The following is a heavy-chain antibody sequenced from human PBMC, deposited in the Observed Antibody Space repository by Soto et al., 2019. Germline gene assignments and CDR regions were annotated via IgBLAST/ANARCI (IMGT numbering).Heavy chain of an antibody. CDR2: INHGGIT. J-gene: IGHJ6*02. Sequence: QVQLQQWGAGLLKPSETLSLTCDVYGGSFGGYFWSWIRQPPGKGLEWIGEINHGGITNYNPSLKSRITISVDTSENQFSLKLSSVTAADAAVYYCARQGAVTVMFYYHGMDVWGQGTSVTVSS. D-gene: IGHD2-21*02. V-gene: IGHV4-34*02. CDR1: GGSFGGYF. CDR3: ARQGAVTVMFYYHGMDV.